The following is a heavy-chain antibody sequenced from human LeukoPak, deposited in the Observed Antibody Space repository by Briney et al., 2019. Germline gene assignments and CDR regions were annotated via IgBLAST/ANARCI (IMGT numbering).Heavy chain of an antibody. CDR1: GDSISSSSYH. CDR3: ARQGSYGDYARVDF. CDR2: TYYSGNT. Sequence: SETLSLTCTVSGDSISSSSYHWGWIRQPPGKGLEWIGSTYYSGNTYCNPSLKSRVTISVDTSKNQFSLNLRSVTAADTAVYYCARQGSYGDYARVDFWGQGTLVTVSS. J-gene: IGHJ4*02. V-gene: IGHV4-39*01. D-gene: IGHD4-17*01.